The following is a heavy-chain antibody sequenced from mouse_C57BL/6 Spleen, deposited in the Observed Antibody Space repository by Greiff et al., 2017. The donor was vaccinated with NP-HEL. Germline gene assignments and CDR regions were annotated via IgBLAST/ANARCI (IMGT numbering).Heavy chain of an antibody. J-gene: IGHJ1*03. CDR1: GYSITSGYY. V-gene: IGHV3-6*01. CDR3: ARDPAMVTTRYFDV. D-gene: IGHD2-9*01. CDR2: ISYDGSN. Sequence: EVQLQQSGPGLVKPSQSLSLTCSVTGYSITSGYYWNWIRQFPGNKLEWMGYISYDGSNNYNPSLKNRISITRDTSKNQFFLKLNSVTTEDTATYYCARDPAMVTTRYFDVWGTGTTVTVSS.